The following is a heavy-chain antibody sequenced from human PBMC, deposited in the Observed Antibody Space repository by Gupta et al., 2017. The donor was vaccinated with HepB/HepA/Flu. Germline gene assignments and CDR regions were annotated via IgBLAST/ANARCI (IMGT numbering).Heavy chain of an antibody. CDR2: ISGDGGST. V-gene: IGHV3-43*02. CDR1: GFTFDDYA. D-gene: IGHD2-8*01. J-gene: IGHJ3*02. Sequence: EVQLVESGGGVVQPGGSLRLSCAASGFTFDDYAMHWVRQAPGKGLEWVSLISGDGGSTYYADSVKGRFTISRDNSKNSLYLQMNSLRTEDTALYYCAKSRGGVGANGVFLFDIWGQGTMVTVSS. CDR3: AKSRGGVGANGVFLFDI.